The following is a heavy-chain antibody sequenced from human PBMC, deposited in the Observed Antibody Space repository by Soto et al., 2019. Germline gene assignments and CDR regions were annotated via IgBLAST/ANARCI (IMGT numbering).Heavy chain of an antibody. CDR3: ARADFNCSGGSCLYYFDY. J-gene: IGHJ4*02. CDR1: GGTFSSYT. D-gene: IGHD2-15*01. Sequence: QVQLVQSGAEVKKPGSSVKVSCKASGGTFSSYTISWVRQAPGQGLEWMGRIIPILGIANYAQKFQGRVTITADKSMSTAYMELSSLRSEDTAVYYCARADFNCSGGSCLYYFDYWGQGTLVTVSS. CDR2: IIPILGIA. V-gene: IGHV1-69*02.